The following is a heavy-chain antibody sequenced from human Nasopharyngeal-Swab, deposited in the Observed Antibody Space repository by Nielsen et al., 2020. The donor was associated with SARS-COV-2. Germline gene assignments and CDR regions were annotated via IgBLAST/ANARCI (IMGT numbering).Heavy chain of an antibody. J-gene: IGHJ4*02. CDR2: ISYDGSNK. CDR3: AKGSYSSSWSPNRHGFDY. Sequence: GGSLRLSCAASGFTFSSYGMHWVRQAPGKGLEWVAVISYDGSNKYYADSVKGRFTISRDNSKNTLYLQMNSLRAEDTAVYYCAKGSYSSSWSPNRHGFDYWGQGTLVTVSS. D-gene: IGHD6-13*01. CDR1: GFTFSSYG. V-gene: IGHV3-30*18.